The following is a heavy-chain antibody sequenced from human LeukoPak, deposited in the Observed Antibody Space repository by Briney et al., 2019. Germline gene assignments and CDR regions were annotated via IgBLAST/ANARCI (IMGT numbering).Heavy chain of an antibody. V-gene: IGHV3-66*01. J-gene: IGHJ4*02. Sequence: GGSLRLSCAASGFIVNSDYMSWVRQAPGKGLEWVSVIYTGGSTYYIDSVKGRFTVSRDNSKNTVYLQMNSLRAEDTAVYYCARDLHDYDYVWGSYPLGPFDYWGQGTLVTVSS. CDR3: ARDLHDYDYVWGSYPLGPFDY. CDR2: IYTGGST. D-gene: IGHD3-16*02. CDR1: GFIVNSDY.